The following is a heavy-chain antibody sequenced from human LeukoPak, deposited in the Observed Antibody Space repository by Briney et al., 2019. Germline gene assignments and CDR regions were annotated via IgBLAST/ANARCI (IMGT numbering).Heavy chain of an antibody. CDR3: ARGSDRGDY. Sequence: PSETLSLTCTVSGGSISSGSYYWSWIRQPAGKGLEWIGRIYTSGSTNYNPSLKSRVTIPVDTSKNQFSLKLSSVTAADTAVYYCARGSDRGDYWGQGTLVTVSS. V-gene: IGHV4-61*02. CDR2: IYTSGST. J-gene: IGHJ4*02. CDR1: GGSISSGSYY.